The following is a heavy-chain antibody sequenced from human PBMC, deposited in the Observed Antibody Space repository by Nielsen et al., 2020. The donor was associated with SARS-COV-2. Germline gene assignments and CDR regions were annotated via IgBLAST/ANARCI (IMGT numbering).Heavy chain of an antibody. J-gene: IGHJ3*02. V-gene: IGHV3-9*01. CDR2: ISWNSGSI. CDR3: ARAGGSYRAGAFDI. CDR1: GFTFDDYA. D-gene: IGHD1-26*01. Sequence: GGSLRLSCAASGFTFDDYAMHWVRQAPGKGLEWVSGISWNSGSIGYADSVKGRFTISRDNAKSSLYLQMNSLGAEDTALYHCARAGGSYRAGAFDIWGQGTMVTVSS.